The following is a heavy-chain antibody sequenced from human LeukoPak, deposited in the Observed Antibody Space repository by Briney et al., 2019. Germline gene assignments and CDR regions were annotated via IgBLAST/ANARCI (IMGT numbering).Heavy chain of an antibody. CDR3: ASPLQYYYDRSGYFPLYFDS. CDR2: IFYSGST. J-gene: IGHJ4*02. Sequence: AETLSLTCTVSGGSMSSSSNYWGWVRQSPGKGLEWIGSIFYSGSTYYNPSLKSRVTISVDTSKNQFSLKLSSVTAADTAVYYCASPLQYYYDRSGYFPLYFDSWGQGSLVTVSS. D-gene: IGHD3-22*01. CDR1: GGSMSSSSNY. V-gene: IGHV4-39*07.